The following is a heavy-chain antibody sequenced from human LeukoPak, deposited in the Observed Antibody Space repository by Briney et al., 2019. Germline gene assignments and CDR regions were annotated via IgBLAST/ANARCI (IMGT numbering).Heavy chain of an antibody. CDR1: GFAFSSYG. CDR3: AREWLAGGASQFDY. D-gene: IGHD6-19*01. J-gene: IGHJ4*02. CDR2: MWFDGNTK. Sequence: PGGSLRLSCAASGFAFSSYGMHWVRQAPGKGLEWVAVMWFDGNTKYYADSVKGRFIVSRDNSKNTLFLQMNSLRADDTAVYYCAREWLAGGASQFDYWGQGTLVTVSS. V-gene: IGHV3-33*01.